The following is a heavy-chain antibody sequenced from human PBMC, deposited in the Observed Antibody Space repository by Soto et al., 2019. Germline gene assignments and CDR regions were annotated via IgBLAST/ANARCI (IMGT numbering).Heavy chain of an antibody. J-gene: IGHJ4*02. CDR3: ARDTPPTDY. Sequence: QVQLVQSGAEVKKPGTSVKVSCKTSGYTFTSYQISWGRQAPGQGLEWKGWISAYNTNTNYAQKFQGRVTMTTDTLTSTAYLELRSLRSDDTAVYYCARDTPPTDYGGQVPLVIVSS. CDR1: GYTFTSYQ. V-gene: IGHV1-18*01. CDR2: ISAYNTNT.